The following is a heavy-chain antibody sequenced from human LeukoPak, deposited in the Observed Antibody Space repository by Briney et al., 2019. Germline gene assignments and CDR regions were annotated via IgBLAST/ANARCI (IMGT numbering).Heavy chain of an antibody. V-gene: IGHV3-53*05. J-gene: IGHJ5*02. Sequence: GGSLRLSCVASAFTVSSNYMSWVRQAPGKGLEWVSVIYSGGSTYYADSVKGRFTISRDNSKNSLYLQMNRLRPEDTAMYYCARVRAYPYNSSPRHWFNPWGQGTLVTVSS. CDR2: IYSGGST. CDR3: ARVRAYPYNSSPRHWFNP. D-gene: IGHD1-14*01. CDR1: AFTVSSNY.